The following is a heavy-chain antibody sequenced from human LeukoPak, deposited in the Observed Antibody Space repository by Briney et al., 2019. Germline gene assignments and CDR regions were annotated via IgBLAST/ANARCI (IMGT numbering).Heavy chain of an antibody. CDR3: AKDREGTIADYFDY. J-gene: IGHJ4*02. Sequence: GGSLRLSCAASGFTFSSYALTWVRQAPGKGLEWVSGISGSGYTTYYADSVKGRFTISRDNSKNTLYLQMNSLRGEDTAVYYCAKDREGTIADYFDYWGQGTLVTVSS. D-gene: IGHD1-7*01. CDR2: ISGSGYTT. CDR1: GFTFSSYA. V-gene: IGHV3-23*01.